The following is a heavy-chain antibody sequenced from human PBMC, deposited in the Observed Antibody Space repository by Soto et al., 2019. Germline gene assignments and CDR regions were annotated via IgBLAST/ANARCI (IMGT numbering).Heavy chain of an antibody. CDR1: GFTFSNAW. CDR3: ATGYYYDSSGYYYPGY. CDR2: IKSKTDGGTT. V-gene: IGHV3-15*01. Sequence: GGSLRLSCAASGFTFSNAWMSWVRQAPGKGLEWVGRIKSKTDGGTTDYAAPVKGRFTISRDDSKNTLYLQMNSLKTEDTAVYYCATGYYYDSSGYYYPGYWGQGTLVTVSS. D-gene: IGHD3-22*01. J-gene: IGHJ4*02.